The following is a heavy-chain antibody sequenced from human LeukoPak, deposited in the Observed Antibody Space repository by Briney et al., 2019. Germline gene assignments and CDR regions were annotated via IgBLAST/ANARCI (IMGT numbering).Heavy chain of an antibody. CDR3: ARGGSIVGTTPHDTFDI. D-gene: IGHD1-26*01. J-gene: IGHJ3*02. CDR1: GASISSYY. V-gene: IGHV4-59*12. CDR2: IYYSGST. Sequence: SETLSLTCTVSGASISSYYWSWIRQPPGKGLEWIGHIYYSGSTNYNPSLKSRVAISVDTSKNQVSLRLSSVTAADTAVYYCARGGSIVGTTPHDTFDIWGQGTVVTVSS.